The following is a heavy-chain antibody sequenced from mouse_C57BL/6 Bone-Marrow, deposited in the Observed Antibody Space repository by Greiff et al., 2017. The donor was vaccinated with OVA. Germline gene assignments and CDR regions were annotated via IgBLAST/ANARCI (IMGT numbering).Heavy chain of an antibody. CDR1: GFTFSSYA. CDR3: ARDGDYETYYAMDY. V-gene: IGHV5-4*01. Sequence: DVMLVESGGGLVKPGGSLKLSCAASGFTFSSYAMSWVRQTPEKRLEWVATISDGGSYTYYPDNVKGRFTISRDNAKNNLYLQMSHLKSEDTAMYYCARDGDYETYYAMDYWGQGTSVTVSS. D-gene: IGHD2-4*01. CDR2: ISDGGSYT. J-gene: IGHJ4*01.